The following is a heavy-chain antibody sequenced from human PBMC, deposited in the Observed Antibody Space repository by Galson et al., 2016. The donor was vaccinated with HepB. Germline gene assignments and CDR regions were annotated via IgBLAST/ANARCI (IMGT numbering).Heavy chain of an antibody. Sequence: SLRLSCAASGFDFGTHAMSWVRQAPGKGLEWISAISGSGGDTYYANSVKGRFTISRDNSKNTLYLQMNSLRAEETALYYSWKYAAPLREPHYFDYWGQGTLVTVSS. CDR1: GFDFGTHA. CDR2: ISGSGGDT. V-gene: IGHV3-23*01. CDR3: WKYAAPLREPHYFDY. D-gene: IGHD3-16*01. J-gene: IGHJ4*02.